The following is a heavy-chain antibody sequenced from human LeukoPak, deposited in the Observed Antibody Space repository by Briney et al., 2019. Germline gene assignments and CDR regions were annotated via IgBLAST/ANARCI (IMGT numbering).Heavy chain of an antibody. D-gene: IGHD3-3*01. J-gene: IGHJ4*02. CDR3: ARGHVTIFGVVIKRVSYFDY. CDR1: GGSFSGYY. CDR2: INHSGST. V-gene: IGHV4-34*01. Sequence: SETLSLTCAVYGGSFSGYYWSWIRQPPGKGLEWIGEINHSGSTNYNPPLKSRVTISVDTSKNQFSLKLSSVTAADTAVYYCARGHVTIFGVVIKRVSYFDYWGQGTLVTVSS.